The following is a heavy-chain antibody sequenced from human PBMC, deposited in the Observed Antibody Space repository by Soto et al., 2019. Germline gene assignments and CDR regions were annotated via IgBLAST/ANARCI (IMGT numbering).Heavy chain of an antibody. D-gene: IGHD1-1*01. J-gene: IGHJ4*02. CDR3: ASGKDAYKVRY. Sequence: QVQLQESGPGLVKPSQTLSLSCTVSGGSISSGGTGSYWTWIRPLPGKGLEWIGYIYYTGHTYYNPSLKRRPTIAIDTSENQLSLKLTSATAAVTYVYFCASGKDAYKVRYWGQGTQVTVTS. CDR2: IYYTGHT. CDR1: GGSISSGGTGSY. V-gene: IGHV4-31*03.